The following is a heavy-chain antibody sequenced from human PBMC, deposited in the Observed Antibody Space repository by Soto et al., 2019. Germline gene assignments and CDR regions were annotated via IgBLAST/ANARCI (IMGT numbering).Heavy chain of an antibody. V-gene: IGHV1-18*01. J-gene: IGHJ5*02. CDR2: ISTYSGDT. D-gene: IGHD5-12*01. CDR3: ARHHGPTTSENWFEP. Sequence: QVHLVQSGVEVKTPGASVKVSCQASGYTFFTYDISWVRQAPGQGLEWMGWISTYSGDTKYAQKFQGIVTMTTDTSTTTAYLELRSLRSDDTAVYYCARHHGPTTSENWFEPWGQGTLVTVSS. CDR1: GYTFFTYD.